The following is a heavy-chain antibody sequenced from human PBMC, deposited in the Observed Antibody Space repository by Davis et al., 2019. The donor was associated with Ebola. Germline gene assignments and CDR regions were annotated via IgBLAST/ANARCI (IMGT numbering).Heavy chain of an antibody. V-gene: IGHV1-69*13. D-gene: IGHD3-9*01. CDR2: IIPIFDTP. J-gene: IGHJ4*02. Sequence: SVKVSCKTSGGSFSSHPISWVRQAPRQGLEWMGGIIPIFDTPHYAQKFQGRITITADASTSTAYMELSSLRSEDTATDFCARDFDGGNYYFDDWGPGTPVTVSS. CDR1: GGSFSSHP. CDR3: ARDFDGGNYYFDD.